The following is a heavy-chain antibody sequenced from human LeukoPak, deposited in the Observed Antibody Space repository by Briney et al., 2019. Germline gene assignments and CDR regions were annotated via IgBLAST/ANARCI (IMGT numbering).Heavy chain of an antibody. CDR3: ARYIRASGSYYNPSFTFDY. D-gene: IGHD3-10*01. CDR1: GGSFSGYY. Sequence: SETLSLTCAVYGGSFSGYYWSWIRQPPGKGLEWIGEINHSGSTNYNPSLKSRVTISVDTSKNQFSLKLSSVTAADTAVYYCARYIRASGSYYNPSFTFDYWGQGTLVTVSS. J-gene: IGHJ4*02. V-gene: IGHV4-34*01. CDR2: INHSGST.